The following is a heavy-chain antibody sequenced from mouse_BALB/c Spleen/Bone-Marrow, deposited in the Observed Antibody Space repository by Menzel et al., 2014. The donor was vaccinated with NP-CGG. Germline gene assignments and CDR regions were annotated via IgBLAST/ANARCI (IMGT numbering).Heavy chain of an antibody. Sequence: EVKLVESGPELVKPGASVKMSCKASGYTFTSYVMHWVKQKPGQGLEWIGYINPYNDGTKYNEKFKGKATLTSDKSSSTAYMELSGLTSEDSAVYYCARRGFDEGYYAMDYWGQGTSVTVSS. J-gene: IGHJ4*01. CDR2: INPYNDGT. V-gene: IGHV1-14*01. CDR1: GYTFTSYV. CDR3: ARRGFDEGYYAMDY.